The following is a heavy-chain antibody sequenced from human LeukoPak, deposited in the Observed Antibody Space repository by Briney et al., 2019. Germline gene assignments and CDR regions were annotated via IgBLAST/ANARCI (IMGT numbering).Heavy chain of an antibody. D-gene: IGHD6-13*01. CDR1: GGSISSYY. CDR3: AREYSSRFYYYYYYMDV. Sequence: SETLSLTCTVSGGSISSYYWSWIRQPAGKGLEWIGRIGHIYTSGGTNYNPSLKSRVTMSVDTSKNQFSLKLSSVTAADTAVYYCAREYSSRFYYYYYYMDVWGKGTTVTISS. V-gene: IGHV4-4*07. CDR2: IGHIYTSGGT. J-gene: IGHJ6*03.